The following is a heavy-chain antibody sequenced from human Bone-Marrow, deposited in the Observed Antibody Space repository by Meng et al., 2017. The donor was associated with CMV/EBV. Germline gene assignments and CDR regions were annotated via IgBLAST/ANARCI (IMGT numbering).Heavy chain of an antibody. CDR3: ARDQWLSTPSYYYYYGMDV. Sequence: ASVKVSCKASGYTFTGYYMQWVRQAPGQGLEWMGWINPNSGGTNYAQKFQGRVTMTRDTSISTAYMELSRLRSDDTAVYYCARDQWLSTPSYYYYYGMDVWGQGTTVTVSS. CDR1: GYTFTGYY. V-gene: IGHV1-2*02. J-gene: IGHJ6*02. D-gene: IGHD3-22*01. CDR2: INPNSGGT.